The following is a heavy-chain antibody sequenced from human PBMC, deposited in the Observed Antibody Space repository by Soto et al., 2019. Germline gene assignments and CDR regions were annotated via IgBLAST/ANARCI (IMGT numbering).Heavy chain of an antibody. D-gene: IGHD5-12*01. J-gene: IGHJ2*01. Sequence: EVHLLDSGGDLVQPGGSLRLSCAASGFTFSSYAMTWVRQAPGKGLEWVSAISASGGSPYYADSVKGRFTISRDNSQSTLYLQMNSLRAEDTAVYYCAKAIVRGSRYWYFDLWGRGTLVTVSS. CDR3: AKAIVRGSRYWYFDL. V-gene: IGHV3-23*01. CDR1: GFTFSSYA. CDR2: ISASGGSP.